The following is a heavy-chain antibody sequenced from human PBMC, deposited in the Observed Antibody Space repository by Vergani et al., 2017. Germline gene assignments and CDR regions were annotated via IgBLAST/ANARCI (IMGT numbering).Heavy chain of an antibody. J-gene: IGHJ5*02. Sequence: QVQLQQWGAGLLKPSETLSLTCAVYGGSFSGYYWSWIRQPPGKGLEWIGEINHSGSTNYNPSLKSRVTISVDTSKNQFSLKLSSVTAADTAVYYCARRLRRNNWFDPWGQGTLVTVSS. CDR2: INHSGST. CDR1: GGSFSGYY. CDR3: ARRLRRNNWFDP. D-gene: IGHD2-8*01. V-gene: IGHV4-34*01.